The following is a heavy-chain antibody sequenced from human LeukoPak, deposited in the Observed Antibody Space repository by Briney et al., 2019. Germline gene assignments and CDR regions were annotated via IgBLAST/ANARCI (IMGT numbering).Heavy chain of an antibody. CDR1: GFTFSNYA. CDR2: ISGSGGST. V-gene: IGHV3-23*01. CDR3: ARLPLTARRHFDF. D-gene: IGHD2-21*02. Sequence: GGSLRLSCAASGFTFSNYAMSWVRQAPGKGLEWVSAISGSGGSTYFADSVKGRFTISRDNSKNTLYLQMNSLRAEDTAVYYCARLPLTARRHFDFWGQGTQVTVSS. J-gene: IGHJ4*02.